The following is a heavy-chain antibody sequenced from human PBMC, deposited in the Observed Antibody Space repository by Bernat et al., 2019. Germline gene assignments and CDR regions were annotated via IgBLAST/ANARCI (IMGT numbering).Heavy chain of an antibody. V-gene: IGHV4-39*07. CDR2: VYYSGST. Sequence: QLQLQESGPGLVTPSETLSLTCTVSGGSISSTTYYWGWIRQSPGKGLEWIGSVYYSGSTYYNPSLKSRVTISVDTSKNQFSLKLSSVTAADTAVYYCARWGSIVGATRFDYWGQGTLVTVSS. J-gene: IGHJ4*02. CDR3: ARWGSIVGATRFDY. D-gene: IGHD1-26*01. CDR1: GGSISSTTYY.